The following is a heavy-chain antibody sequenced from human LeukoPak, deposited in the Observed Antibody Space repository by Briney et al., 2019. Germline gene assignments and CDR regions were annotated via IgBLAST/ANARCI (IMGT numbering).Heavy chain of an antibody. CDR1: GGSISSGGYY. D-gene: IGHD6-19*01. V-gene: IGHV4-31*03. J-gene: IGHJ4*02. CDR3: AGTGYSSGWRDY. Sequence: SETLSLTCTVSGGSISSGGYYWSWIRQHPGKGLEWIGYIYYSGSTYYNPSLKSRVTISVDTSKNQFSLKLSSVTAADTAVYYCAGTGYSSGWRDYWGQGTLVTVSS. CDR2: IYYSGST.